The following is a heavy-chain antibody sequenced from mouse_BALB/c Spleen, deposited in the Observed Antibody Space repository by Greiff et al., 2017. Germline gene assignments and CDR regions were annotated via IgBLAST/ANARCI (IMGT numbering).Heavy chain of an antibody. J-gene: IGHJ4*01. CDR1: GYTFTSYY. CDR3: ARRWAYGSSYYYAMDY. D-gene: IGHD1-1*01. Sequence: QVHVKQSGPELVKPGASVRISCKASGYTFTSYYIHWVKQRPGQGLEWIGWIYPGNVNTKYNEKFKGKATLTADKSSSTAYMQLSSLTSEDSAVYFCARRWAYGSSYYYAMDYWGQGTSVTVSS. CDR2: IYPGNVNT. V-gene: IGHV1S56*01.